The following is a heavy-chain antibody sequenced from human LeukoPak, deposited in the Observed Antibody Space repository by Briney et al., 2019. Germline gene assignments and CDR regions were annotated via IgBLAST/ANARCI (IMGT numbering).Heavy chain of an antibody. CDR3: ARGGGGWLFSDLDY. CDR1: GYTFTSYD. J-gene: IGHJ4*02. CDR2: MNPNSGNT. Sequence: ASVTVSCKASGYTFTSYDINWVRQATGQGLEWMGWMNPNSGNTGYAQKFQGRVTMTRNTSISTAYMELSSLRSDDTAVYYCARGGGGWLFSDLDYWGQGTLVTVSS. V-gene: IGHV1-8*01. D-gene: IGHD2/OR15-2a*01.